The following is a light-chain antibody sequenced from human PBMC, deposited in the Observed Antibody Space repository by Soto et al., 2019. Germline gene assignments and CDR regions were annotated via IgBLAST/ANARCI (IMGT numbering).Light chain of an antibody. CDR1: STNIGNNA. J-gene: IGLJ1*01. CDR3: AAWDDSLNGYV. V-gene: IGLV1-44*01. CDR2: NNN. Sequence: VLTQPPSASGTPGQRVTISCSGTSTNIGNNAVNWYQQLPGTAPKLLIYNNNQRPSGVPDRFSGSKSGTSASLAISGLQSDDEADYYCAAWDDSLNGYVFGTGTKLTVL.